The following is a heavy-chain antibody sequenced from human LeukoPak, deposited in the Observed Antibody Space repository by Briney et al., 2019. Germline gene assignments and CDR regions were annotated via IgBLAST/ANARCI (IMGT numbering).Heavy chain of an antibody. CDR2: IYYSGSI. D-gene: IGHD6-13*01. V-gene: IGHV4-59*08. J-gene: IGHJ4*02. CDR3: ARLPPSSRTLYFDY. Sequence: SETLSLTCRVSGGSIRSYYWSWIRQPPGKVLGWVGYIYYSGSINYNPSLKSRVTISVDTSKKQFSLKVSSVTAADTAVYYCARLPPSSRTLYFDYWGQGTLVTVSS. CDR1: GGSIRSYY.